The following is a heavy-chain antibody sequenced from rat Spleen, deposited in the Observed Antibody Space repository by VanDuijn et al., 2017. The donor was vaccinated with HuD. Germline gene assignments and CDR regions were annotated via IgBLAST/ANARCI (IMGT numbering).Heavy chain of an antibody. CDR1: SSSDYD. CDR3: TNHASYSTYSPFIY. V-gene: IGHV5-29*01. Sequence: EVQLVESDGGLVQPGRSLKLSCVVSSSSDYDMTWVRQAPTKGLEWVATISYAGSNTHYRDSVKVRFTISRENAKSTLFLQMNSLRSEDTATYYCTNHASYSTYSPFIYWGQGTLVTVSS. CDR2: ISYAGSNT. J-gene: IGHJ3*01. D-gene: IGHD1-2*01.